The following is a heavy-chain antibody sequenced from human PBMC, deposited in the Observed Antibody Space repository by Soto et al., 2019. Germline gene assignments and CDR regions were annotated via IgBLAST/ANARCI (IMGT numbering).Heavy chain of an antibody. V-gene: IGHV3-72*01. Sequence: EGSLRLSCAASAFTFSDHYMDRVRQASGKGLEWVGRTRHKANSSTTESDASVQGRFTISRDDSKNSLYQPMTSLKTADTAVYSSGSQGAFDIWGQGTMVTVSS. CDR2: TRHKANSSTT. J-gene: IGHJ3*02. CDR1: AFTFSDHY. CDR3: GSQGAFDI.